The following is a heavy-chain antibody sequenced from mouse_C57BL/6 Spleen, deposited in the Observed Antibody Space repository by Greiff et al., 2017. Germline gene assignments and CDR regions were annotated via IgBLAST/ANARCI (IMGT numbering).Heavy chain of an antibody. J-gene: IGHJ4*01. V-gene: IGHV5-4*01. D-gene: IGHD2-2*01. Sequence: VQLKESGGGLVKPGGSLKLSCAASGFTFSSYAMSWVRQTPEKRLEWVATISDGGSYTYYPDNVKGRFTISRDNAKNNLYLQMSHLKSEDTAMYYCARSGYYDAMDYWGQGTSVTVSS. CDR1: GFTFSSYA. CDR3: ARSGYYDAMDY. CDR2: ISDGGSYT.